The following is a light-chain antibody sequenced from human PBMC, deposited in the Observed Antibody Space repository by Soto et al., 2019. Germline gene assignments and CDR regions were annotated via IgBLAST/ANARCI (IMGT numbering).Light chain of an antibody. CDR3: CSYAGSSTEV. CDR2: EGS. Sequence: QSALTQPASVSGSPGQSITISCTGTSSDVGSYNLVSWYRQHPGKAPKLMIYEGSKRPSGVSNRFSGSKSGNTASLTVSGLQAEDEADYYCCSYAGSSTEVFGGGTKLTVL. CDR1: SSDVGSYNL. J-gene: IGLJ2*01. V-gene: IGLV2-23*01.